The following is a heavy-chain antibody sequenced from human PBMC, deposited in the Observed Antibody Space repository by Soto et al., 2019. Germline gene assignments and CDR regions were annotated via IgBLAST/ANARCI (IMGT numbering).Heavy chain of an antibody. V-gene: IGHV4-30-2*01. CDR1: GGSISSGGYS. J-gene: IGHJ5*02. D-gene: IGHD3-3*01. CDR3: ARAARLPFLENWFDP. Sequence: SETLSLTCAVSGGSISSGGYSWSWIRQPPGKGLEWIGYIYHSGSTYYNPSLKSRVTISVDRSKNQFSLKLSSVTAADTAVYYCARAARLPFLENWFDPWGQGTLVTVSS. CDR2: IYHSGST.